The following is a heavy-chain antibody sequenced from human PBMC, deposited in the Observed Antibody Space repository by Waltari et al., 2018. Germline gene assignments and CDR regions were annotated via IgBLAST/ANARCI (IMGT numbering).Heavy chain of an antibody. Sequence: HVQLQESGPGLVKPSETLSLTCTVSGAFPSDAHWTWIRQAPGKGLEWIAYLRNTGSTKRNPSLESRVTISADTSKKQFTLRLTSVTAADTAVYYCARLPTKYYDSLGWGFFDQWGQGILVTVSS. J-gene: IGHJ4*02. V-gene: IGHV4-59*08. CDR2: LRNTGST. CDR1: GAFPSDAH. D-gene: IGHD3-22*01. CDR3: ARLPTKYYDSLGWGFFDQ.